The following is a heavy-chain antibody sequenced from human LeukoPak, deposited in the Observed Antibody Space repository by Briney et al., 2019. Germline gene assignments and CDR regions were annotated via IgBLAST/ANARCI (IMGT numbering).Heavy chain of an antibody. V-gene: IGHV4-38-2*02. CDR2: IYHSGST. J-gene: IGHJ4*02. D-gene: IGHD3-10*01. CDR3: ARGVSYSYGSGGGSIDY. Sequence: SETLSLTCTVSGYSISSGYYWGWIRQPPGKGLEWIGSIYHSGSTYYNPSLKSRVTISVDTSKNQFSLKLSPVTAADTAVYYCARGVSYSYGSGGGSIDYWGQGTLVTVSS. CDR1: GYSISSGYY.